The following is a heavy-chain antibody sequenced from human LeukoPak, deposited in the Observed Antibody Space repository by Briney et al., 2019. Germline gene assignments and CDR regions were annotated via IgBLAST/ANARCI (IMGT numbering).Heavy chain of an antibody. V-gene: IGHV3-23*01. J-gene: IGHJ4*02. CDR2: ISGSGGST. CDR1: GFTFSSYV. D-gene: IGHD6-13*01. Sequence: PGGSLRLSCAASGFTFSSYVMNWVRQAPGKGLEWVSGISGSGGSTYYADSVKGRFTISRDNSKNTLYLQMNSLRAEDTAVYYCAKLSSSSSWYSFFDYWGQGTLVTVSS. CDR3: AKLSSSSSWYSFFDY.